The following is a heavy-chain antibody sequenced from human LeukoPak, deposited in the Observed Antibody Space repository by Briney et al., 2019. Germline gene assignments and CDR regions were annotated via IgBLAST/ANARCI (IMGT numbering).Heavy chain of an antibody. Sequence: SETLSLTCSVSGGSISSRSYYWGWIRHPPGKGLEWIGSISYSASTYYNPSLKSRVTISVDTSKNQFSLKLSSVTAADTALYYCARQRWLVHNWFDPWGQGTLVTVSS. J-gene: IGHJ5*02. D-gene: IGHD6-19*01. CDR2: ISYSAST. V-gene: IGHV4-39*01. CDR3: ARQRWLVHNWFDP. CDR1: GGSISSRSYY.